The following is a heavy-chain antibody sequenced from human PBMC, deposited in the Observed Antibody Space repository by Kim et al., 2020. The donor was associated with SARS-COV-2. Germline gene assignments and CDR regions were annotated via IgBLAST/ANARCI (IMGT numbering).Heavy chain of an antibody. CDR1: GFTFSSYS. V-gene: IGHV3-21*01. Sequence: GGSLRLSCAASGFTFSSYSMNWVRQAPGKGLEWVSSISSSSSYIYYADSVKGRFTISRENAKNSLYLQMNSLRAEDTAVYYCARDREIKYYYYYGMDVWGQGTTVTVSS. CDR2: ISSSSSYI. CDR3: ARDREIKYYYYYGMDV. J-gene: IGHJ6*02. D-gene: IGHD3-10*01.